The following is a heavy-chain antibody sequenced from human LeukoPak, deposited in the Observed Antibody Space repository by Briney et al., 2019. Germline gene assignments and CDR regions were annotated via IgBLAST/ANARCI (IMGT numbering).Heavy chain of an antibody. Sequence: GGSLRLSCAASGLTVSSNCMSWVRQAPGKGLEWVSFIYSGGNTYYADSVKGRFTISRDNSKNTVHLQMNSLRAEDAAMYYCAKRRGLEVLYYYYMDVWGKGTTVTVSS. D-gene: IGHD1-7*01. CDR1: GLTVSSNC. CDR2: IYSGGNT. J-gene: IGHJ6*03. CDR3: AKRRGLEVLYYYYMDV. V-gene: IGHV3-53*01.